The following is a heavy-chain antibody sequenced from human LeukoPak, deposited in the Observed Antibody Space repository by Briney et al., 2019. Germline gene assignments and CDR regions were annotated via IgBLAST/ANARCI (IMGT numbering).Heavy chain of an antibody. J-gene: IGHJ4*02. Sequence: GGSLRLSCAASGFNFGSYSMTWVRQAPGKGLEWVSTIRYGAESTYYADSVKGRFTISRDNSKNTVYLQMNSLRADDTAVYYCAKGLTTHDYWGQGTLVTVSS. D-gene: IGHD4-11*01. CDR1: GFNFGSYS. CDR3: AKGLTTHDY. CDR2: IRYGAEST. V-gene: IGHV3-23*01.